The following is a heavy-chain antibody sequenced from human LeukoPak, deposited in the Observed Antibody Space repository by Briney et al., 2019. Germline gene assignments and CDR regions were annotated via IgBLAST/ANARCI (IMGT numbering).Heavy chain of an antibody. CDR3: ATGRDADSARGYYDMDV. D-gene: IGHD5-24*01. J-gene: IGHJ6*02. Sequence: SETLSLTCTVSGGSITGYYWTWIRQPAGKGLEWIGLIYGGGSTNYNPPLKSRVTMSVDTSKNQFSLKLSAVTAADTAVYYCATGRDADSARGYYDMDVWGQGTTVTVSS. CDR2: IYGGGST. CDR1: GGSITGYY. V-gene: IGHV4-4*07.